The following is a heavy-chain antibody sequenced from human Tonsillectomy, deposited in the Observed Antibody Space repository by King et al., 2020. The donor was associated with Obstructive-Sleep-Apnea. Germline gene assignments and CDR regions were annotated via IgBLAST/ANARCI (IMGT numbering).Heavy chain of an antibody. CDR1: GFTFDDYV. CDR2: IPWDGGTT. D-gene: IGHD6-13*01. CDR3: VKGMNSSSWYRAEYFQH. V-gene: IGHV3-43*01. J-gene: IGHJ1*01. Sequence: QLVQSGGVVVQPGGALRLSCAASGFTFDDYVMHWVRQAPGKGLEWVSLIPWDGGTTYYAESVKGRFTISRDNSKNSLYLQMNSLRNEDTALDYCVKGMNSSSWYRAEYFQHWGQGTLVIVSS.